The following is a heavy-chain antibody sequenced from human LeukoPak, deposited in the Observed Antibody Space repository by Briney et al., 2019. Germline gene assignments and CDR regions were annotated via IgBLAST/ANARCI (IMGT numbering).Heavy chain of an antibody. J-gene: IGHJ6*03. CDR3: ARGSSYPQQPAITYYYYYMDV. CDR1: GFTFSSYS. Sequence: PGGSLRLSCAASGFTFSSYSINWVRQAPGKGLEWVSYISSRGSNIYYADSVKGRFTISRDNAKNSLYLQVNSLRAEDTAVYYCARGSSYPQQPAITYYYYYMDVWGKGTTVTVSS. V-gene: IGHV3-48*01. D-gene: IGHD2-21*02. CDR2: ISSRGSNI.